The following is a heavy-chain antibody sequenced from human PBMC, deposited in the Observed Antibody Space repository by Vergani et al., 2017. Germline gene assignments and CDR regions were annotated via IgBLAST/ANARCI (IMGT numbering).Heavy chain of an antibody. Sequence: EVQLVESGGGLVQPGGSLRLSCAASGFTFSSYWMTWVRQAPGKGLEWVANIKQDGSEKYYVDSVKGRFTISRDNAKNSLYLQMNSLRAEDTAVYYCAREIVVATIGGYPGRWFDPWGQGTLVTVSS. CDR1: GFTFSSYW. CDR2: IKQDGSEK. J-gene: IGHJ5*02. D-gene: IGHD5-12*01. CDR3: AREIVVATIGGYPGRWFDP. V-gene: IGHV3-7*01.